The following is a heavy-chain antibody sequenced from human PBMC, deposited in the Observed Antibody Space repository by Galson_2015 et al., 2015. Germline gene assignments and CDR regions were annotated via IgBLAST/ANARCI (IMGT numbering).Heavy chain of an antibody. D-gene: IGHD6-13*01. Sequence: SVKVSCKASGYTFTSYYMHWVRQAPGQGLEWMGIINPSGGSTSYAQKFQGRVTMTRDTSTSTVYMELSSLRSEDTAVYYCARGRIGAADPTVGPLLGRFDYWGQGTLVTVSS. J-gene: IGHJ4*02. CDR3: ARGRIGAADPTVGPLLGRFDY. CDR1: GYTFTSYY. V-gene: IGHV1-46*01. CDR2: INPSGGST.